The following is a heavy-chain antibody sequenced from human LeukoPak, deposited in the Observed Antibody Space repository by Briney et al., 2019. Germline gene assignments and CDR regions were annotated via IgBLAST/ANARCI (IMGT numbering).Heavy chain of an antibody. J-gene: IGHJ4*02. CDR1: GFTFSSYA. Sequence: PGGSLRLSCAASGFTFSSYAMSWVRQAPGRGLEWVSAISGSGGNTYYADSVKGRFTISGDNSQNTLYLQMNSLRAEDTAVYYCAKGSSGYGTNFDFWGQGTLVTVSS. CDR2: ISGSGGNT. V-gene: IGHV3-23*01. CDR3: AKGSSGYGTNFDF. D-gene: IGHD5-12*01.